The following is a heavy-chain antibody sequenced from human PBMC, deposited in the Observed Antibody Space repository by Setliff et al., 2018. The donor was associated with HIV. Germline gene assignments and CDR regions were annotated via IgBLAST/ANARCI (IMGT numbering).Heavy chain of an antibody. CDR3: ASVTLFVGFDF. V-gene: IGHV4-39*01. CDR2: IYSSGNT. J-gene: IGHJ4*02. Sequence: PSETLSLTCSVSGGPISSSSYYWGWIRQPPGKGLEWIGNIYSSGNTYYNPSLKSRLTMSVDTSKNQLSLKLSSLTAAATAMYYCASVTLFVGFDFWRLGTLVTVSS. D-gene: IGHD2-21*01. CDR1: GGPISSSSYY.